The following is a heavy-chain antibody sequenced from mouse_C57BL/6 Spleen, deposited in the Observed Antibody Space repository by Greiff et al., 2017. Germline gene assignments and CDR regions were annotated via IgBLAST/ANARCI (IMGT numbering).Heavy chain of an antibody. CDR3: ARSGSSYRFAY. CDR2: IRNKANGYTT. J-gene: IGHJ3*01. D-gene: IGHD1-1*01. Sequence: DVKLVESGGGLVQPGGSLSLSCAASGFTFTDYYMSWVRQPPGKALEWLGFIRNKANGYTTEYSASVKGRFTISRDNSQSILYLQMNALRAEDSATYYCARSGSSYRFAYWGQGTLVTVSA. V-gene: IGHV7-3*01. CDR1: GFTFTDYY.